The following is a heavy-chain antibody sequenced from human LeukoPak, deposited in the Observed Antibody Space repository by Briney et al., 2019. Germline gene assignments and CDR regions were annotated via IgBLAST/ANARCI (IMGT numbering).Heavy chain of an antibody. D-gene: IGHD1-26*01. CDR3: AKEPYSGSSYYYYYMDV. Sequence: GGSLRLSCAASGFLVSTNYMSWVRQAPGKGLEWVSVMYSGGAIHYADSVKGRFTISRDNSKNTLYLQMNSLRAEDTAVYYCAKEPYSGSSYYYYYMDVWGKGTTVTVSS. CDR1: GFLVSTNY. CDR2: MYSGGAI. V-gene: IGHV3-53*01. J-gene: IGHJ6*03.